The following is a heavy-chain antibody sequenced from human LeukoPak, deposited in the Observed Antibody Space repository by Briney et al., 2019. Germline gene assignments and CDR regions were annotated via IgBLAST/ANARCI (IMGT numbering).Heavy chain of an antibody. J-gene: IGHJ4*02. CDR1: GFTFITND. V-gene: IGHV3-53*01. CDR2: LYNDGNT. Sequence: PGGSLRLSCAASGFTFITNDMTWVRQAPGKGLEWVSVLYNDGNTKYADSVQGRFTISRDNSKNTLYLEMNSLSPDDAAVYYCARGVEPLAANTLAYWGQGTLVTVSS. CDR3: ARGVEPLAANTLAY. D-gene: IGHD1-14*01.